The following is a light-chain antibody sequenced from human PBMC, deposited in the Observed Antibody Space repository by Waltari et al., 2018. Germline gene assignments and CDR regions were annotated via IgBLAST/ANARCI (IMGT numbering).Light chain of an antibody. Sequence: QTVVNQEPSFSVSPGGTVTLTCGLRSCSVSTNYYTSWYQQTPGQAPRPLIYSTDTRSSGVPDRFSGSILGNKAVLTITGAQAHDEADYHCVLYMGGAVLFGGGTKLTVL. CDR3: VLYMGGAVL. CDR1: SCSVSTNYY. V-gene: IGLV8-61*01. J-gene: IGLJ3*02. CDR2: STD.